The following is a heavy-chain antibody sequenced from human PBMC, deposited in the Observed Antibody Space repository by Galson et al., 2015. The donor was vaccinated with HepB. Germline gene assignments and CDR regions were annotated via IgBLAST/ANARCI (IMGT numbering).Heavy chain of an antibody. CDR3: ARVGSGSYPHYYYMDV. Sequence: SGGTFSSYAISWVRQASGQGLEWMGGIIPILGIANYAQKFQGRVTITADKSTSTAYMELSSLRSEDTAVYYCARVGSGSYPHYYYMDVWGKGTTVTVSS. V-gene: IGHV1-69*10. D-gene: IGHD3-10*01. CDR1: GGTFSSYA. J-gene: IGHJ6*03. CDR2: IIPILGIA.